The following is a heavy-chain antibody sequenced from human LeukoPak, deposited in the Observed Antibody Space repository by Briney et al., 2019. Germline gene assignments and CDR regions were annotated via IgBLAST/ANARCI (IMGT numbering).Heavy chain of an antibody. J-gene: IGHJ4*01. D-gene: IGHD5-18*01. CDR1: RFTFSSYG. CDR3: AKGGLQLWLSDFDY. CDR2: ISYDGSNK. V-gene: IGHV3-30*18. Sequence: GGSLRLSCAASRFTFSSYGMHWVRQAPGKGLEWVAVISYDGSNKYYADSVKGRFTISRDNSKNTLYLQMNSLRAEDTAVYYCAKGGLQLWLSDFDYWGQGTLVTVSS.